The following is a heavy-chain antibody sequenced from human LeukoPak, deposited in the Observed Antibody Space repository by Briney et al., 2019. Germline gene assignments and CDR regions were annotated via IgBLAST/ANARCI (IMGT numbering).Heavy chain of an antibody. V-gene: IGHV4-34*01. D-gene: IGHD2-15*01. CDR1: GGSFSGYY. CDR2: INHSGST. Sequence: SESLSLTCAVYGGSFSGYYWSWIRQPPGKGLEWIGEINHSGSTNYNPSLKSRVTISVDTSKNQFSLKLSSVTAADTAVYYCARAPNLGYCSGGSCYSGNWFDPWGQGTLVTVSS. J-gene: IGHJ5*02. CDR3: ARAPNLGYCSGGSCYSGNWFDP.